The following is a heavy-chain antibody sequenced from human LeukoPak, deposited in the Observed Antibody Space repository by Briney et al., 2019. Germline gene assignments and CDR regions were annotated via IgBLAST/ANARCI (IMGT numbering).Heavy chain of an antibody. CDR1: GFTVSSNY. V-gene: IGHV3-23*01. Sequence: PGGSLRLSCAATGFTVSSNYMSWVRQAPGKGLEWVSGIRGNADTTYYADSVKGRFSIFRDNSKNMLYLQMNSLRVEDTAVYYCAKGHADSSGYYYFDSWGQGTLVTVPS. D-gene: IGHD3-22*01. CDR3: AKGHADSSGYYYFDS. J-gene: IGHJ4*02. CDR2: IRGNADTT.